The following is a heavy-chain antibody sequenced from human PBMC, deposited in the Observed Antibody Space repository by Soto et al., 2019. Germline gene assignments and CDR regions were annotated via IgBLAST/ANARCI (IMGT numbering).Heavy chain of an antibody. Sequence: PSETLSLTCTVSGGSISSSSYYWGWIRQPPGKGLEWIGSIYYSGSTYYNPSLKSRVTISVDTSKNQFSLKLSSVTAADTAVYYCARRSHWNHWFDPWGQGTLVTVS. CDR2: IYYSGST. CDR1: GGSISSSSYY. CDR3: ARRSHWNHWFDP. D-gene: IGHD1-1*01. V-gene: IGHV4-39*01. J-gene: IGHJ5*02.